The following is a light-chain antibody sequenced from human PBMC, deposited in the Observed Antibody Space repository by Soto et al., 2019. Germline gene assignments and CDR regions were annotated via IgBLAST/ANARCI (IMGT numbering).Light chain of an antibody. Sequence: EIVLTQSPGTLSLSPGERATLSCRANQSVSSAYLAWYQPKPGQAPRLLISGASIRATGIPERFSGSGSGTDFTLTISRLEPEDSAVYYCQQYGSSPPYTFGQGTKLEIK. V-gene: IGKV3-20*01. J-gene: IGKJ2*01. CDR3: QQYGSSPPYT. CDR2: GAS. CDR1: QSVSSAY.